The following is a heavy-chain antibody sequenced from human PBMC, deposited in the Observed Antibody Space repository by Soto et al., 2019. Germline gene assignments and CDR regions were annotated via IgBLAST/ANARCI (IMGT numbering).Heavy chain of an antibody. V-gene: IGHV1-3*01. D-gene: IGHD6-6*01. Sequence: QVQLVQSGAEVKKPGASVKVSCKASGYTFTSYAMHWVRQAPGQRLEWMGWINAGNGNTKYSQKFQGRVTITRDTSASTAYMELSSLRSEDTAVYYCARSSLYSSSYPGMDVWGQGTTVTVSS. CDR3: ARSSLYSSSYPGMDV. CDR2: INAGNGNT. CDR1: GYTFTSYA. J-gene: IGHJ6*02.